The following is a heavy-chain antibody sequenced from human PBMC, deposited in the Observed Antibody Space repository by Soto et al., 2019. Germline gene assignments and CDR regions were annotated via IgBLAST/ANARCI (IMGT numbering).Heavy chain of an antibody. Sequence: QVQLQESGPGLVKPSQTLSLTCTVSGGSISSGGYYWSWIRQHPGKGLEWIGYIYYSGSTYYNPSLKSRVTISVVTSKNQFSLKLSSVTAVDTAVYYCARFCGGDCHNDMDVWGQGTTVTVSS. J-gene: IGHJ6*02. CDR3: ARFCGGDCHNDMDV. CDR1: GGSISSGGYY. D-gene: IGHD2-21*02. V-gene: IGHV4-31*03. CDR2: IYYSGST.